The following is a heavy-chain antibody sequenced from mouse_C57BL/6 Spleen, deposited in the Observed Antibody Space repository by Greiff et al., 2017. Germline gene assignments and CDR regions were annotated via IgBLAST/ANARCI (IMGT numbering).Heavy chain of an antibody. CDR2: IWSGGST. V-gene: IGHV2-2*01. CDR1: GFSLTSYG. J-gene: IGHJ2*01. CDR3: AGGNYHFDY. D-gene: IGHD2-1*01. Sequence: VQLQESGPGLVQPSQSLSITCTVSGFSLTSYGVHWVRQSPGKGLEWLGVIWSGGSTDYNAAFISRLSTSKANSKIQVFFKMNSLQADDTAIYYCAGGNYHFDYWGQGTTLTVSS.